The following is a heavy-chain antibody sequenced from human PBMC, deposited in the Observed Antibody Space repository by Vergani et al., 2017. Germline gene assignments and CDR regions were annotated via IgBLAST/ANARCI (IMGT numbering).Heavy chain of an antibody. D-gene: IGHD6-19*01. Sequence: QVQLVQSGAEVKKPGSSVKVSCKASGGTFSSYAISWVRQAPGQGLEWMGGIIPVLGKTKYAQDFQGRLTITADTSTSTAYMELTSLRSQDTAVYYCAKVGRSEVAGTFGAFDIWGQGTMVTVSS. V-gene: IGHV1-69*04. CDR2: IIPVLGKT. J-gene: IGHJ3*02. CDR1: GGTFSSYA. CDR3: AKVGRSEVAGTFGAFDI.